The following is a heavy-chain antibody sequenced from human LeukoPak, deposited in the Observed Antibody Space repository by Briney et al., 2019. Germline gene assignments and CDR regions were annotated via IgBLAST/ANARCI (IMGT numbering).Heavy chain of an antibody. V-gene: IGHV3-23*01. D-gene: IGHD2-15*01. CDR1: GFTFSSYD. CDR3: AKNGYCSGGSCYSSYYGMDV. CDR2: ISGSGGST. J-gene: IGHJ6*02. Sequence: GGSLRLSCAASGFTFSSYDMSWVRQAPGKGLEWVTAISGSGGSTYYADSVKGRFTISRDNSKNTLYLQMNSLRAEDTAVYYCAKNGYCSGGSCYSSYYGMDVWGQGTTVTVSS.